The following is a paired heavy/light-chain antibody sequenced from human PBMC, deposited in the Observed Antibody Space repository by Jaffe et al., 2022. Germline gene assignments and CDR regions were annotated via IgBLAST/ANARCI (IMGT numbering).Light chain of an antibody. Sequence: QSALTQPPSASGSPGQSVTISCTGTSSDVGGYNYVSWYQQHPGKAPKLMIYEVSKRPSGVPDRFSGSKSGNTASLTVSGLQAEDEADYYCSSYAGSNKFVVFGGGTKLTVL. J-gene: IGLJ2*01. V-gene: IGLV2-8*01. CDR2: EVS. CDR1: SSDVGGYNY. CDR3: SSYAGSNKFVV.
Heavy chain of an antibody. CDR3: AHRHYCGGDCYSSENYFDY. CDR2: IYWDDDK. V-gene: IGHV2-5*02. Sequence: QITLKESGPTLVKPTQTLTLTCTFSGFSLSTSGVGVGWIRQPPGKALEWLALIYWDDDKRYSPSLKSRLTITKDTSKNQVVLTMTNMDPVDTATYYCAHRHYCGGDCYSSENYFDYWGQGTLVTVSS. J-gene: IGHJ4*02. CDR1: GFSLSTSGVG. D-gene: IGHD2-21*02.